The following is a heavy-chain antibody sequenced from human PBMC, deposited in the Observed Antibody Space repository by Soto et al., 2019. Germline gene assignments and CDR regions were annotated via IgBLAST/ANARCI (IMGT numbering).Heavy chain of an antibody. CDR1: GVSVSSDSYY. CDR2: IFHSGST. V-gene: IGHV4-61*01. CDR3: AREGGVLRMSNWLDP. Sequence: SETLSLTCTVSGVSVSSDSYYWSWIRQPPGKTLEWIGYIFHSGSTSYNPSLQSRVTMSIDTSKTRFSLNWTYVTAAGTAIYYCAREGGVLRMSNWLDPWGKGTLVT. J-gene: IGHJ5*02. D-gene: IGHD3-3*01.